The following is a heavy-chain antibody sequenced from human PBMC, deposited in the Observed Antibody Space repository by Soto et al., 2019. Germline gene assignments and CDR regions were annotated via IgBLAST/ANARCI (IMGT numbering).Heavy chain of an antibody. V-gene: IGHV4-61*01. CDR3: ARDHEGVYDY. CDR1: GGSVSSGSYY. D-gene: IGHD6-13*01. J-gene: IGHJ4*02. Sequence: QVQLQESGPGLVKPSETLSLTCTVSGGSVSSGSYYWSWIRQPPGKGLEWIGYIYYSGSTNYNPSRKSRVTISVDTSKNQFSLKLSSVTAADTAVYYCARDHEGVYDYWGQGTLVTVSS. CDR2: IYYSGST.